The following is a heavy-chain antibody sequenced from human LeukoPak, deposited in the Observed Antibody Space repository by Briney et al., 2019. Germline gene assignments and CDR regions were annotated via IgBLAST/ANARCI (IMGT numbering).Heavy chain of an antibody. V-gene: IGHV3-21*01. J-gene: IGHJ4*02. Sequence: GGSLRLSCAASGFSFSSYNMNWVRQAPGKGLEWVSSISSSSSYIYYADSVKGRFTISRDNAKNSLYLQMNSLRAEDTAVYYCARSIVARDGYNYAYWGQGTLVTVSS. CDR3: ARSIVARDGYNYAY. CDR2: ISSSSSYI. CDR1: GFSFSSYN. D-gene: IGHD5-24*01.